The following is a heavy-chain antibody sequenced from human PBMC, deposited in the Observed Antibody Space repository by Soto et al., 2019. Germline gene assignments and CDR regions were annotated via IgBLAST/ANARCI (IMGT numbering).Heavy chain of an antibody. CDR2: IIPIFGTA. CDR3: ARSGSYLVRRFDY. J-gene: IGHJ4*02. V-gene: IGHV1-69*13. D-gene: IGHD1-26*01. CDR1: GGTFSSYA. Sequence: GASVKVSCKASGGTFSSYAISWVRQAPGQGLEWMGGIIPIFGTASYAQKFQGRVTITADESTSTAYMELSSLRSEDTAVYYCARSGSYLVRRFDYWGQGTLVTVSS.